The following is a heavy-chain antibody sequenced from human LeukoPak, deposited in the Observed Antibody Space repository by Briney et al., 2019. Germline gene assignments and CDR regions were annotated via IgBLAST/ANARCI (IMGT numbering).Heavy chain of an antibody. CDR2: INPNSGGT. Sequence: ASVKVSCKASGYTFTSYDINWVRQATGQGLEWMGWINPNSGGTNYAQKFQGRVTMTRDTSISTAYMELSRLRSDDTAVYYCARDVDFGPEGCDYWGQGTLVTVSS. CDR3: ARDVDFGPEGCDY. J-gene: IGHJ4*02. CDR1: GYTFTSYD. D-gene: IGHD3/OR15-3a*01. V-gene: IGHV1-2*02.